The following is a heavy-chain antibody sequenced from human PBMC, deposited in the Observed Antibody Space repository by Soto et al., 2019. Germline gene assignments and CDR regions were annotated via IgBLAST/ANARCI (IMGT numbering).Heavy chain of an antibody. CDR3: VRSVSIAAAGGNYYYYGMDV. CDR2: IYYSGST. V-gene: IGHV4-59*01. CDR1: GGSISSYY. J-gene: IGHJ6*02. Sequence: SETLSLTCTVSGGSISSYYWSWIRQPLGKGLEWMGYIYYSGSTNHNPSLKSRVSISVDTSKNQFYLKLSSVTAADSAVYYCVRSVSIAAAGGNYYYYGMDVAGQGTTVT. D-gene: IGHD6-13*01.